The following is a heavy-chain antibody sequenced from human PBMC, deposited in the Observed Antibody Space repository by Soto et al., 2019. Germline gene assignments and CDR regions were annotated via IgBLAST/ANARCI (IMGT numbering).Heavy chain of an antibody. D-gene: IGHD3-22*01. J-gene: IGHJ3*02. CDR3: ARVDTMIVVFITTWGAFDI. Sequence: QVQLVQSGAEVKKPGSSVNVSCKASGGTFSSYAISWVRQAPGQGLEWMVGIIPIFGTANYAQKFQGRVTITADESTSTAYMELSSLRSEETAVYYCARVDTMIVVFITTWGAFDIWGQGTMVTVSS. CDR1: GGTFSSYA. V-gene: IGHV1-69*01. CDR2: IIPIFGTA.